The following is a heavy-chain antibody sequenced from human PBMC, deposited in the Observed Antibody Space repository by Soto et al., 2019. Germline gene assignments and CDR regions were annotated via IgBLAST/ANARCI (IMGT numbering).Heavy chain of an antibody. CDR1: GFTFSSYA. D-gene: IGHD1-26*01. CDR3: ARGEGGSYYAANWFDP. Sequence: QVQLVESGGGVVQPGRSLRLSCAASGFTFSSYAMHWVRQAPGKGLEWVAVISYDGSNKYYADSVKGRFTISRDNSKNTLYLQMNSLRAEDTAVYYCARGEGGSYYAANWFDPWGQGTLVTVSS. J-gene: IGHJ5*02. V-gene: IGHV3-30-3*01. CDR2: ISYDGSNK.